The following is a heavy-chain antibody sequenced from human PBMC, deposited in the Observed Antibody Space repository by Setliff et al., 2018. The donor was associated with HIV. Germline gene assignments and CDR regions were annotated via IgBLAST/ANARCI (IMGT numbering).Heavy chain of an antibody. CDR2: IYTSGP. Sequence: SETLSLTCTVSGDSISSGSNYWSWIRQPAGKGLEWIGRIYTSGPRYNPSLENRVTISVDTSKSQFFLMLSSVTAADTAVYYCARVFQSYFFDFWGQGTLVTVSS. CDR3: ARVFQSYFFDF. J-gene: IGHJ4*02. CDR1: GDSISSGSNY. D-gene: IGHD3-3*01. V-gene: IGHV4-61*02.